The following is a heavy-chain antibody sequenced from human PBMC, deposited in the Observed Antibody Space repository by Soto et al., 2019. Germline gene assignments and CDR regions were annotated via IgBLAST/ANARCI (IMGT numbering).Heavy chain of an antibody. Sequence: SSSTXSLTCTVSGYSVSIVGFHLAWLRRPPGKGLEWIGYIYNGGITYYRPSLESRMHMSMDATRNHYSLRLTSVTAADTAVYFCARAKVGLDTIRYFDYWGQGKLVTV. V-gene: IGHV4-30-4*02. CDR2: IYNGGIT. CDR1: GYSVSIVGFH. D-gene: IGHD2-21*01. J-gene: IGHJ4*02. CDR3: ARAKVGLDTIRYFDY.